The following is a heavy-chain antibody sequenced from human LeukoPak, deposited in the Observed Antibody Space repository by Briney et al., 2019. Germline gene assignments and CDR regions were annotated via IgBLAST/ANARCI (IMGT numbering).Heavy chain of an antibody. V-gene: IGHV3-21*01. CDR3: ASGWGTGISGYYFDY. D-gene: IGHD3-10*01. J-gene: IGHJ4*02. CDR1: GFTFSSYS. CDR2: ISSSSSYI. Sequence: GGSLRLSCAASGFTFSSYSMNWVRQAPGKGLEWVSSISSSSSYIYYADSVKGRFTISRDNAKNSLYLQMNSLRAEDTAVYYCASGWGTGISGYYFDYWGQGTLVTVSS.